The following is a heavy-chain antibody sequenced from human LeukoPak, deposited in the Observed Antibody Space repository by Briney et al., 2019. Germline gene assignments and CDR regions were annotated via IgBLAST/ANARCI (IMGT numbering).Heavy chain of an antibody. CDR2: INHSGST. J-gene: IGHJ4*02. CDR3: ARGPSLIAVQYSSGRRLDY. CDR1: GGSFSGYY. Sequence: SETLSLTCAVYGGSFSGYYWNWIRQPPGKGLEWIGEINHSGSTNYNPSLKSRVTISVDTSKNQFSLKLSSVTAADTSVYDCARGPSLIAVQYSSGRRLDYWGQGTLVTVSS. D-gene: IGHD6-19*01. V-gene: IGHV4-34*01.